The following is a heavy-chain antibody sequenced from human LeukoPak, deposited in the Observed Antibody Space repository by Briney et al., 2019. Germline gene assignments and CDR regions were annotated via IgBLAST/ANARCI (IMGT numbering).Heavy chain of an antibody. Sequence: GESRKISRKGSGYNFTSYWIAWVRQMPGKGLEWMGIIYPGDSEARYSPSFQGQVTMSADKSISTAYLQWSSPKASDTAMYYCARHSVASAMDVWGQGTTVTVPS. CDR1: GYNFTSYW. J-gene: IGHJ6*02. V-gene: IGHV5-51*01. CDR2: IYPGDSEA. CDR3: ARHSVASAMDV.